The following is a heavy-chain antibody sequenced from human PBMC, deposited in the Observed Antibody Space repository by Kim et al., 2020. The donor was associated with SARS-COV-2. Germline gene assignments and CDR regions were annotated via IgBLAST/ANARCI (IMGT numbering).Heavy chain of an antibody. CDR3: TRPLDYDYVWGSYRYDNWFDP. J-gene: IGHJ5*02. V-gene: IGHV3-73*01. Sequence: GGSLRLSCAASGFTFSGSAMHWVRQASGKGLEWVGRIRSKANSYATAYAASVKGRFTISRDDSKNTAYLQMNSLKTEDTAVYYCTRPLDYDYVWGSYRYDNWFDPWGQGTLVTVSS. CDR2: IRSKANSYAT. CDR1: GFTFSGSA. D-gene: IGHD3-16*02.